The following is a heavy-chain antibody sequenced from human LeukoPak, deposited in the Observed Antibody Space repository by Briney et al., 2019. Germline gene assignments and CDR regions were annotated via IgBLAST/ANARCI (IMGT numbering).Heavy chain of an antibody. CDR3: APNWNLDY. V-gene: IGHV3-23*01. Sequence: GGSLRLSCVVSGLTFSSYAMSWVRQAPGEGLDWVSAISASGGSTYYADSVKGRFTISRDNSKNTVYLQLNSLRDEDTAIYYCAPNWNLDYWGQGSLVTVSS. CDR1: GLTFSSYA. CDR2: ISASGGST. J-gene: IGHJ4*02. D-gene: IGHD1-1*01.